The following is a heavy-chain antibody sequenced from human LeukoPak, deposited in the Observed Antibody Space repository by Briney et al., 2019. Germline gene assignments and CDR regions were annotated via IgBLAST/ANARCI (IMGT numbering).Heavy chain of an antibody. CDR3: ARDRGYSGYDLDY. CDR1: GFTFSSYG. D-gene: IGHD5-12*01. CDR2: IRYDGSNK. V-gene: IGHV3-30*02. J-gene: IGHJ4*02. Sequence: GGSLRLSCAASGFTFSSYGMHWVRQAPGKGLEWVAFIRYDGSNKYYADSVKGRFTISRDNSKNTLYLQMNSLRAEDTAVYYCARDRGYSGYDLDYWGQGTLVTVSS.